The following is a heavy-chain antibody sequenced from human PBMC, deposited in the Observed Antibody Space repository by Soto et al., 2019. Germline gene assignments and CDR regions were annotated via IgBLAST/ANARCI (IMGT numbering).Heavy chain of an antibody. Sequence: GRSLRLSCAASGFTFSSYAMSWVRQAPGKGLEWVSYISSSSSTIYYADSVKGRFTISRDNAKNSLYLQMNSLRDEDTAVYYCARSARGRFLGWFDPWGEGTLVTLSS. J-gene: IGHJ5*02. CDR3: ARSARGRFLGWFDP. D-gene: IGHD3-3*01. CDR2: ISSSSSTI. V-gene: IGHV3-48*02. CDR1: GFTFSSYA.